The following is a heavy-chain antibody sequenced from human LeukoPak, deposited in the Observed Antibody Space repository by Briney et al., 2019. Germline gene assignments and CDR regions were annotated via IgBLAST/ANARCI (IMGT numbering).Heavy chain of an antibody. D-gene: IGHD3-22*01. V-gene: IGHV3-23*01. CDR3: AKDMGYYYDSSGYGTFDY. CDR2: ISGSGGST. Sequence: GGSLRLSCAASGFTFSSYAMSWVRQAPGKGLEWVSAISGSGGSTYYADSVKGRFTISRDNAKNSLYLQMNSLRAEDTALYYCAKDMGYYYDSSGYGTFDYWGQGTLVTVSS. CDR1: GFTFSSYA. J-gene: IGHJ4*02.